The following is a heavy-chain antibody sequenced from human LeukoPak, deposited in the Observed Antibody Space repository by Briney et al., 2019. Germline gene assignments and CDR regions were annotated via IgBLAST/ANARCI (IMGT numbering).Heavy chain of an antibody. Sequence: PGGSLRLSCAASGFTFSSYSMNWVRQAPGKGLEWVSYISSSSGTIYYADSVKGRFTISRDNAKNSLYLQMNSLRAEDTAVYYCARESRDYVWGSYRHPRLDYWGQGTLVTVSS. CDR1: GFTFSSYS. CDR2: ISSSSGTI. D-gene: IGHD3-16*02. V-gene: IGHV3-48*01. CDR3: ARESRDYVWGSYRHPRLDY. J-gene: IGHJ4*02.